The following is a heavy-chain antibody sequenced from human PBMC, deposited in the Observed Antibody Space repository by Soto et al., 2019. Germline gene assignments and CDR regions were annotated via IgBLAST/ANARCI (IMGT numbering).Heavy chain of an antibody. V-gene: IGHV1-18*04. CDR1: GYTFTSYG. CDR3: ARGVRGNERGYVVVVAGPPYNWFDP. D-gene: IGHD2-15*01. J-gene: IGHJ5*02. CDR2: ISAYNGNT. Sequence: ASVKVSCKASGYTFTSYGISWVRQAPGQGLEWMGWISAYNGNTNYAQKLQGRVTMTTVTSTSTAYMELRSLRSDDTAVYYCARGVRGNERGYVVVVAGPPYNWFDPWGQGTLVTVSS.